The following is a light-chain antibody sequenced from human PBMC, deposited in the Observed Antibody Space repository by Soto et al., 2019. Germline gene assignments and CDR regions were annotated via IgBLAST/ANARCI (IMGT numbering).Light chain of an antibody. CDR2: GAS. J-gene: IGKJ4*01. CDR1: QSVRSN. V-gene: IGKV3-15*01. CDR3: QQLHSSPLT. Sequence: EVAITHSLATLSVSPGDRATLSYMASQSVRSNSAWYQQKPGQAPRLLFYGASTRATGIPARFSGSGYEKEFMLTSSSLQAEDGAFYYCQQLHSSPLTLGGGTKVDIK.